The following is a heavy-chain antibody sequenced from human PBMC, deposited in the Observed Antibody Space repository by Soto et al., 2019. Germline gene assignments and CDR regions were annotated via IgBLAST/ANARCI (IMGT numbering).Heavy chain of an antibody. V-gene: IGHV1-18*01. Sequence: GASVKVSCKASGYTFTSYAISWVRQAPGQGLEWMGWISAYNGNTKYAQDFQGRVTMTTDTSTNTAYMELRSLRSDDTAVYYCARDGVAGTTGISAYWGQGTLVTVSS. CDR1: GYTFTSYA. D-gene: IGHD1-7*01. J-gene: IGHJ4*02. CDR3: ARDGVAGTTGISAY. CDR2: ISAYNGNT.